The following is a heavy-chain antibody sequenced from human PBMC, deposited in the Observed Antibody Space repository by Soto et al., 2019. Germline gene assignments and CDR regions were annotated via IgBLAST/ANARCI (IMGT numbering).Heavy chain of an antibody. V-gene: IGHV4-34*01. D-gene: IGHD2-2*01. J-gene: IGHJ4*02. CDR2: INHSGST. CDR1: GWSFSGYY. Sequence: PSDTLSLTCAVYGWSFSGYYWSWVRQPPGKGLERIGEINHSGSTNYNPSLKCRVTLSVDTSKNQFSLKLISVTAADTAVYYCARIPAVRPADYWGQGTLVTVS. CDR3: ARIPAVRPADY.